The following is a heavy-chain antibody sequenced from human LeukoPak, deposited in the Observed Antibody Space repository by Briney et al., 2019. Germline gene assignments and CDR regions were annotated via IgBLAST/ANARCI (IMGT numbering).Heavy chain of an antibody. V-gene: IGHV4-59*01. D-gene: IGHD6-13*01. CDR1: GGSISSYY. CDR2: IYYSGST. Sequence: PSETLSLTCTVSGGSISSYYWSWIRQPPGKGLEWIGYIYYSGSTNYNPSLKSRVTISVDTSKNQFSLKLSSVTAADTAVYYCATRIAAAEHDLFDYWGQGNLVTVSS. J-gene: IGHJ4*02. CDR3: ATRIAAAEHDLFDY.